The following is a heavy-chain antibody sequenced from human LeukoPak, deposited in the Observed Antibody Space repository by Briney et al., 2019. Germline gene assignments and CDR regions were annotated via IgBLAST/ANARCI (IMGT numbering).Heavy chain of an antibody. CDR3: ARDPPDYSGSTTFDY. D-gene: IGHD1-26*01. J-gene: IGHJ4*02. CDR1: GFTFSDYY. V-gene: IGHV3-11*01. Sequence: GGSLRLSCAASGFTFSDYYMSWVRQAPGKGLAWVSYISGSGRTIYYADSVKGRFTISRDNAKNSLFLQMNSLRAEDTAVYYCARDPPDYSGSTTFDYWGQGTLVTVSS. CDR2: ISGSGRTI.